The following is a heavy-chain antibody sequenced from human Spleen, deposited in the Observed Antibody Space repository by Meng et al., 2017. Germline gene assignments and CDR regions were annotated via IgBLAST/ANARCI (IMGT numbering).Heavy chain of an antibody. D-gene: IGHD3-22*01. CDR1: GGSISSSSYY. V-gene: IGHV4-39*07. J-gene: IGHJ4*02. Sequence: SETLSLTCTVSGGSISSSSYYWGWIRQPPGKGLEWIGSIYYSGSTYYNPSLKSRVTISVDTSKNQFSLKLSSVTAADTAVYYCARDRHSRGYWFFDFWGQGTLVTVSS. CDR3: ARDRHSRGYWFFDF. CDR2: IYYSGST.